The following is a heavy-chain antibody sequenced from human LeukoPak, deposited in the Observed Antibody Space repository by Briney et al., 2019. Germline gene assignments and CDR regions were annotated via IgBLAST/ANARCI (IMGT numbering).Heavy chain of an antibody. CDR2: ISYDGSNK. V-gene: IGHV3-30*19. CDR3: ARGAGRTAYGMDV. J-gene: IGHJ6*04. Sequence: PGRSLRLSCAASGFTFSSYGMHWVRQAPGKGLEWVAVISYDGSNKHYADSVKGRFTISRDNSKNTLYLQMNSLRAEDTAVYYCARGAGRTAYGMDVWGKGTTVTVSS. CDR1: GFTFSSYG. D-gene: IGHD1-14*01.